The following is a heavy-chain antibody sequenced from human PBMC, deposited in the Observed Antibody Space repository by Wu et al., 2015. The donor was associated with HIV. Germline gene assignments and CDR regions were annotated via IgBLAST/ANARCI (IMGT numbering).Heavy chain of an antibody. CDR1: GFTFTSSA. J-gene: IGHJ4*02. D-gene: IGHD2-15*01. Sequence: QMQLVQSGPEVKKPGTSVKVSCKASGFTFTSSAMQWVRQARGQRLEWIGWIVVGSGNTNYAQKFQERVTITRDMSTSTAYMELSSLRSEDTAMYYCARGHLDIVVVRAAPEETGYFDYWGQGTLVTVSS. V-gene: IGHV1-58*02. CDR2: IVVGSGNT. CDR3: ARGHLDIVVVRAAPEETGYFDY.